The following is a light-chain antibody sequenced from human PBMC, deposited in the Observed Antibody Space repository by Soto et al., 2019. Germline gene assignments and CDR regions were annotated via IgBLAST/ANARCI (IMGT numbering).Light chain of an antibody. V-gene: IGKV1-27*01. CDR3: QKNNEDSRT. CDR2: AAS. Sequence: DIQMTQSPSSLSASVGDRVTITCRASQAISTYVAWYQQKPGQVPKLLIYAASTLQSGVPSRFSGSGSGTDFTLTISILQPEDVATYYWQKNNEDSRTFGQGTKVEVK. J-gene: IGKJ1*01. CDR1: QAISTY.